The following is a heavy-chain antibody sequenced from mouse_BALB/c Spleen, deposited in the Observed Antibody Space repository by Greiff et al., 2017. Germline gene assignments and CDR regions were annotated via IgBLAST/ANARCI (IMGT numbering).Heavy chain of an antibody. CDR1: GYTFTSYT. V-gene: IGHV1-4*01. J-gene: IGHJ2*01. Sequence: QVQLKQSGAELVRPGASVKMSCKASGYTFTSYTMHWVKQRPGQGLEWIGYIFPSSGYTNYNQKFKDKATFTADKSSNTAYMQLSSLTSEDSAVYYCVRNGVRDYFAYWGQGTTLTVSS. CDR3: VRNGVRDYFAY. CDR2: IFPSSGYT. D-gene: IGHD2-13*01.